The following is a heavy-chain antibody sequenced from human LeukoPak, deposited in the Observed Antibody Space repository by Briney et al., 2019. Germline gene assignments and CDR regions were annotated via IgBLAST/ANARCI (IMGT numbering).Heavy chain of an antibody. V-gene: IGHV4-59*01. CDR2: IYYSGST. Sequence: SETLSLTCAVYGGSFSGYYWSWIRQHPGKGLEWIGYIYYSGSTNYNPSLKSRVTISVDTSKNQFSLKLSSVTAADTAVYYCARTQGIGYFDYWGQGTLVTVSS. J-gene: IGHJ4*02. CDR3: ARTQGIGYFDY. CDR1: GGSFSGYY. D-gene: IGHD2-21*01.